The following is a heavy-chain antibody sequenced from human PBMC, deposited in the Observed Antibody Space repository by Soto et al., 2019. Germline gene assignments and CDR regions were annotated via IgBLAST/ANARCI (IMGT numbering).Heavy chain of an antibody. CDR2: INEDGSAN. CDR1: GFSFTSYW. Sequence: EVQLVESGGGLVQRGGSLRVSCAAAGFSFTSYWMSWVRQAPGKGLEWVANINEDGSANYYLDSVKGRFTISRDNAKNSLYLQMSSLRAEDTAVYYCAREDFYRFEYWGQGNLVTVSS. CDR3: AREDFYRFEY. V-gene: IGHV3-7*01. J-gene: IGHJ4*02.